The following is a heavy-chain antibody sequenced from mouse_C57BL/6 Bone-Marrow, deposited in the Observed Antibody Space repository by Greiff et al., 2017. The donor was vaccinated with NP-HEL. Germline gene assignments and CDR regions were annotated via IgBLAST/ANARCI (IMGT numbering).Heavy chain of an antibody. CDR3: ARVNYGDAMDY. Sequence: VQLKESGPELVKPGASVKMSCKASGYTFTDYNMHWVKQSHGKSLEWIGYINPNNGGTSYNQKFKGKATLTVNKSSSTAYMELRSLTSEDSAVYYCARVNYGDAMDYWGQGTSVTVSS. CDR2: INPNNGGT. CDR1: GYTFTDYN. D-gene: IGHD1-1*02. V-gene: IGHV1-22*01. J-gene: IGHJ4*01.